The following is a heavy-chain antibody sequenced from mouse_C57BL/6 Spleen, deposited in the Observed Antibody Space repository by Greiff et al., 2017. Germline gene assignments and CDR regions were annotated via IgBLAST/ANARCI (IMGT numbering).Heavy chain of an antibody. D-gene: IGHD1-1*01. CDR1: GYTFTDYY. V-gene: IGHV1-19*01. CDR2: INPYNGGT. J-gene: IGHJ2*01. CDR3: ARSITTVNFDY. Sequence: EVQLQQSGPVLVKPGASVKMSCKASGYTFTDYYMNWVKQSHGKSLEWIGVINPYNGGTSYNQKFKGKATLTVDKSSSTAYMELNSLTSEDSAVYYCARSITTVNFDYWGQGTTLTVSS.